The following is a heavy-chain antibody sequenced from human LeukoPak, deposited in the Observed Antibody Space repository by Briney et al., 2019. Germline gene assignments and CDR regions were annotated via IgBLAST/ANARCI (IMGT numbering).Heavy chain of an antibody. D-gene: IGHD6-19*01. Sequence: PGGSLRLSCAASGFTFSSYAMSWVRQAPGKGLEWVSAISGSGGSTYYADSVKGRFTISRDNSKNTLYLQMNSLRAEDTAVYYCAKVRGPGYSSGWYYYYYMDVWGKGTTVTVSS. CDR1: GFTFSSYA. V-gene: IGHV3-23*01. J-gene: IGHJ6*03. CDR2: ISGSGGST. CDR3: AKVRGPGYSSGWYYYYYMDV.